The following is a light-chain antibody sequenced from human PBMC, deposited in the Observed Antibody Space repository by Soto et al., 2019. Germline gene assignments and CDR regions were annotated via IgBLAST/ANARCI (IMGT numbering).Light chain of an antibody. CDR1: QSISSY. CDR3: QQRSTWPLT. Sequence: EIVVTQSPATLSLSPGERATLSCRASQSISSYLAWYQQKPGQAPRLLIYDASNRATGIPARFSGSGSGTDFTLTISRLEPEDFAVYYCQQRSTWPLTFGGGTKVESK. J-gene: IGKJ4*01. CDR2: DAS. V-gene: IGKV3-11*01.